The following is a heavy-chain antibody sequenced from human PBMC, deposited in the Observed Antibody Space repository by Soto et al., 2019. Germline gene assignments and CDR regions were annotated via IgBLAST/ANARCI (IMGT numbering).Heavy chain of an antibody. V-gene: IGHV3-30-3*01. CDR1: GFTFSSYA. J-gene: IGHJ4*02. D-gene: IGHD2-2*01. CDR3: ARSPELVPAEFDY. Sequence: GGSLRLSCAASGFTFSSYAMHWFRQAPGKGLEWVAVISYDGSNKYYADSVKGRFTISRDNSKNTLYLQMNSLRAEDTAVYYCARSPELVPAEFDYWGQGTLVTVSS. CDR2: ISYDGSNK.